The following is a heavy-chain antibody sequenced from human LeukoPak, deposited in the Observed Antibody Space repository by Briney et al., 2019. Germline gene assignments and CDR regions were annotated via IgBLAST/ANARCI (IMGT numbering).Heavy chain of an antibody. CDR3: ARGPKYISATGPYYFDY. CDR1: RFTFSDYS. Sequence: GGSLRLSCAASRFTFSDYSMNWVRQAPGKGLQWVASVSSGSVYIYYADSMKGRFTISRDNAKNSMYLQMYSLRAEDTAVYYCARGPKYISATGPYYFDYWGQGTPVTVSS. D-gene: IGHD6-13*01. J-gene: IGHJ4*02. CDR2: VSSGSVYI. V-gene: IGHV3-21*01.